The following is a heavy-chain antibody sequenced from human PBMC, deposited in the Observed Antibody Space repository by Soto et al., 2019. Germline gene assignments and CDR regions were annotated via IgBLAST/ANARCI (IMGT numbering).Heavy chain of an antibody. Sequence: ASVKVSCKASGYTFTSYGISWVRQAPGQGLEWMGWISAYNGNTNYAQKLQGRVTMTTDTSTSTAYMELRSLRSDDTAVYYCARTADYAYYYYMDVWGKGTTVTVSS. J-gene: IGHJ6*03. CDR2: ISAYNGNT. D-gene: IGHD4-17*01. CDR3: ARTADYAYYYYMDV. CDR1: GYTFTSYG. V-gene: IGHV1-18*01.